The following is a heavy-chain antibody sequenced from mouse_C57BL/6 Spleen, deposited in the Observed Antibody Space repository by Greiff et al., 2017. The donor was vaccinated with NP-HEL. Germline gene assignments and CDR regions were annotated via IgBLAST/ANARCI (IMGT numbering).Heavy chain of an antibody. Sequence: VKLQQPGAELVKPGASVKMSCKASGYTFTSYWITWVKQRPGQGLEWIGDIYPGSGSTNYNEKFKSKATLTVDTSSSTAYMQLSSLTSEDSAVYYCAREMGGTTVVAYYFDYWGQGTTLTVSS. J-gene: IGHJ2*01. CDR2: IYPGSGST. V-gene: IGHV1-55*01. D-gene: IGHD1-1*01. CDR3: AREMGGTTVVAYYFDY. CDR1: GYTFTSYW.